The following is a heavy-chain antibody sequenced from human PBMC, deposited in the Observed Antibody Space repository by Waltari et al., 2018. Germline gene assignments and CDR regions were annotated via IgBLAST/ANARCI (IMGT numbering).Heavy chain of an antibody. J-gene: IGHJ4*02. CDR1: GFTFDDYA. V-gene: IGHV3-9*01. Sequence: EVQLVESGGGLVQPGRSLRLSCAASGFTFDDYAMPWVRQAPGKGLGWVSSITWNSGSIGYADSVKGRFTISRDNARHSLYLQMNSLRAEDTALYYCAKDQRSSGYPYYFDYWGQGTLVTVSS. D-gene: IGHD3-22*01. CDR2: ITWNSGSI. CDR3: AKDQRSSGYPYYFDY.